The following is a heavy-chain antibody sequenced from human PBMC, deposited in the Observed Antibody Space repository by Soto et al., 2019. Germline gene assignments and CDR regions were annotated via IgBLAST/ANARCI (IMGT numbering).Heavy chain of an antibody. J-gene: IGHJ6*02. CDR2: IIPIFGTA. V-gene: IGHV1-69*06. CDR3: ASSRTLYYYYGMDV. CDR1: GGTFSSYA. Sequence: QVQLVQSGAEVKKPGSSVKVSCKASGGTFSSYAISWVRQAPGQGLGRMGGIIPIFGTANYAQKFQGRVTITADKSTSTAYMELSSLRSEDTAVYYCASSRTLYYYYGMDVWGQGTTVTVSS.